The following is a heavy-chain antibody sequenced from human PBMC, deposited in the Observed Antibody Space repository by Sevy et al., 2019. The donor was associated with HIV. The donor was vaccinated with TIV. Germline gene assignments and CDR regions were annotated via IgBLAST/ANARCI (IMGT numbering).Heavy chain of an antibody. J-gene: IGHJ4*02. CDR2: IYPGDSDT. CDR3: AMTYASDPYYFDY. CDR1: GYSFTNYW. Sequence: GESLKISCKGSGYSFTNYWIGWVRQMPGKGLEWMGIIYPGDSDTRYSLSFQGQVTISADKSISTAYLQWSSLKASDTAMYYCAMTYASDPYYFDYWGQGTLVTVSS. D-gene: IGHD3-10*01. V-gene: IGHV5-51*01.